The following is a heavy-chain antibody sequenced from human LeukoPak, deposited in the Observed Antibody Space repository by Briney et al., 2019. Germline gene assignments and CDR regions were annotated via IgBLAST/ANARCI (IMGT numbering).Heavy chain of an antibody. V-gene: IGHV4-59*12. CDR2: SYYNGNT. CDR3: AVWGGYNRLHARFDY. CDR1: GGSITNYY. J-gene: IGHJ4*02. Sequence: PSETLSLTCTVSGGSITNYYWSWIRQPPGKGLEWIGFSYYNGNTNYNPSLKSRVTISVDTSKNQFSLKLSSVTAADTAVYYCAVWGGYNRLHARFDYWGQGTLVTVSS. D-gene: IGHD5-24*01.